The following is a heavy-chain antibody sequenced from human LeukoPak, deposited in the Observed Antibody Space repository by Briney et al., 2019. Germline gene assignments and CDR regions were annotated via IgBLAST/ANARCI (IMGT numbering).Heavy chain of an antibody. Sequence: ASVKVSCKASGYTFTSYDINWVRQATGQGLEWMGWMNPNSGNTGYAQKFQGRVTMTRNTSISTAYMELSRLRSDDTAVYYCAREGWLSGDSSGYYCDYWGQGTLVTVSS. CDR1: GYTFTSYD. J-gene: IGHJ4*02. D-gene: IGHD3-22*01. CDR3: AREGWLSGDSSGYYCDY. V-gene: IGHV1-8*01. CDR2: MNPNSGNT.